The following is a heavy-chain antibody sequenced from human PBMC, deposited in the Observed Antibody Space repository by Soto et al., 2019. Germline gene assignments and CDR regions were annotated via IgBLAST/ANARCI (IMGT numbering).Heavy chain of an antibody. V-gene: IGHV3-11*01. Sequence: QVQLVESGGGLVKPGGSLRLSCAASGFTFSDYYMSWIRQAPGKGLEWVSYISNSGSRTFYADSVESRFTFSSDNAKNTLHLQMDSLRVEDTAVYYCARSKLGIGDAFDSWGHRTIVNVS. CDR2: ISNSGSRT. CDR3: ARSKLGIGDAFDS. D-gene: IGHD7-27*01. J-gene: IGHJ3*02. CDR1: GFTFSDYY.